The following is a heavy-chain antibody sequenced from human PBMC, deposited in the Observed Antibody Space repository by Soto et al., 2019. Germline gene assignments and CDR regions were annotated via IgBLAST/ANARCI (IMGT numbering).Heavy chain of an antibody. Sequence: ASVKVSCKASGYTFTGYYMRWVRQAPGQGLEWMGWINPNSGGTNYAQKFQGRVTMTRDTSISTAYMELSRLRSDDTAVYYCASALLRRENYYYYGMDVWGQGTTVTVSS. CDR3: ASALLRRENYYYYGMDV. J-gene: IGHJ6*02. V-gene: IGHV1-2*02. CDR1: GYTFTGYY. CDR2: INPNSGGT.